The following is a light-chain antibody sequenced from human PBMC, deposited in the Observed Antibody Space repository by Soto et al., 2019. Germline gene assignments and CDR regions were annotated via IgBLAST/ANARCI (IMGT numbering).Light chain of an antibody. Sequence: LTQSPATLSMSPGETATLSCRASQSVSNSLAWYRQRPGQPPSLLIYSTSTRSPGVPARFTGSGAGAEFTLTISSRQSEDLAVYYCQQDGSSGTFGKGTKVDIK. J-gene: IGKJ1*01. V-gene: IGKV3-15*01. CDR3: QQDGSSGT. CDR2: STS. CDR1: QSVSNS.